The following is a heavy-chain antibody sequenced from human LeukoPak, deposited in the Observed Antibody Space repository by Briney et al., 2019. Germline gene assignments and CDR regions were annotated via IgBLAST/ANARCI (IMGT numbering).Heavy chain of an antibody. CDR2: IYSGGST. V-gene: IGHV3-53*01. Sequence: PGGSLRLSCAASGFTVSSSYMSWVRQAPGKGLEWVSVIYSGGSTYYADSVKGRFTISRDNSKNTLYLQTNSLRAEDTAVYYCARALGTIFGVLDYWGQGTLVTVSS. J-gene: IGHJ4*02. CDR3: ARALGTIFGVLDY. D-gene: IGHD3-3*01. CDR1: GFTVSSSY.